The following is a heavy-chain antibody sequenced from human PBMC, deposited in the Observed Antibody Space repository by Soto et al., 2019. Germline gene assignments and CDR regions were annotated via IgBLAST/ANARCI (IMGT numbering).Heavy chain of an antibody. J-gene: IGHJ6*03. CDR3: ARRGSVPDTYYYYMDV. V-gene: IGHV4-59*08. Sequence: SETLSLTCTVSGGSISRYYWSWIRQPPGKGLEWIGYIYYSGTTNYNPSLKSRVTISVDTSKKQFSLKLSSVTAADTAVYYCARRGSVPDTYYYYMDVWGKGTTVTVSS. CDR2: IYYSGTT. D-gene: IGHD6-19*01. CDR1: GGSISRYY.